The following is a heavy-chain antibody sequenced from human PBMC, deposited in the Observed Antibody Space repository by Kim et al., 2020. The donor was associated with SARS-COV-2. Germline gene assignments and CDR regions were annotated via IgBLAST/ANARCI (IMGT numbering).Heavy chain of an antibody. CDR1: GFTFSSYW. D-gene: IGHD3-9*01. CDR2: IKQDGSEK. V-gene: IGHV3-7*03. J-gene: IGHJ6*02. Sequence: LSLTCAASGFTFSSYWMSWVRPAPGKGLEWVANIKQDGSEKYYVDSVKGRFTISRDNAKNSLYLQMNSLRAEDTAVYYCARDPRYYDILTRAYYYYGMDVWGQGTTVTVSS. CDR3: ARDPRYYDILTRAYYYYGMDV.